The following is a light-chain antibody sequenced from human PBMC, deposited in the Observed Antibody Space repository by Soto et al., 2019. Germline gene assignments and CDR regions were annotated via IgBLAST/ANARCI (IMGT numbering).Light chain of an antibody. V-gene: IGLV2-23*02. CDR3: CSYAGSSTVV. CDR1: SSDVGSYNL. Sequence: QSVRTQPASVSGSPGQSITISCTGTSSDVGSYNLVSWYQQHPGKAPKLMIYEVSKRPSGVSNRFSGSKSGNTASLTISGLQAEDESDYYCCSYAGSSTVVFGGWTKLTVL. CDR2: EVS. J-gene: IGLJ2*01.